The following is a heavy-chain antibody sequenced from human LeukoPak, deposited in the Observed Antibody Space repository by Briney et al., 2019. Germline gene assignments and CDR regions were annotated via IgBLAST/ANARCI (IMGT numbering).Heavy chain of an antibody. Sequence: GGSLRLSCAASGFTFSNYAMSWVRQAPGKGLEWVSAVSGSDSSTYYADSVKGRFTISRDNPKNTLYLQMNSLGAEDTAVYYCAKEVLLSYGDYTYVDYWGQGTLVTVSS. CDR1: GFTFSNYA. CDR2: VSGSDSST. CDR3: AKEVLLSYGDYTYVDY. D-gene: IGHD4-17*01. V-gene: IGHV3-23*01. J-gene: IGHJ4*02.